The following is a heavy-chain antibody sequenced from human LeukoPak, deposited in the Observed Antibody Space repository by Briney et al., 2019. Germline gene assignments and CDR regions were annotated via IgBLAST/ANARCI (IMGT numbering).Heavy chain of an antibody. CDR1: GFTFSGYA. CDR2: ISYDGSNK. CDR3: ARYDARYGMDV. V-gene: IGHV3-30-3*01. D-gene: IGHD1-1*01. J-gene: IGHJ6*02. Sequence: GSLRLSCAASGFTFSGYAMHWVRQAPGKGLEWVAVISYDGSNKYYADSVKGRFTISRDNSKNTLYLQMNSLRAEDTAVYYCARYDARYGMDVWGQGTTVTVSS.